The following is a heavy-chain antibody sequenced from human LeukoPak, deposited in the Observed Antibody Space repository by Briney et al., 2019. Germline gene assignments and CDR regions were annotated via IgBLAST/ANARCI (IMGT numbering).Heavy chain of an antibody. Sequence: PGGSLRLSCAASGFTFSNAWMSWVRQAPGKGLEWVGRIKSKTDGGTTDYAAPVKGRFTISRDDSKNTLYLQMNSLKTGDTAVYYCTTDWGYSGYDYWGQGTLVTVSS. J-gene: IGHJ4*02. CDR1: GFTFSNAW. CDR2: IKSKTDGGTT. V-gene: IGHV3-15*01. CDR3: TTDWGYSGYDY. D-gene: IGHD5-12*01.